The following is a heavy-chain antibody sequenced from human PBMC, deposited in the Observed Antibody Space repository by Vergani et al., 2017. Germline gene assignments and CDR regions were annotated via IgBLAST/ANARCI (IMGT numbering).Heavy chain of an antibody. CDR3: ARDSSEYYDFLAPFDP. J-gene: IGHJ5*02. CDR1: GYTFTSYG. D-gene: IGHD3-3*01. Sequence: QVQLVQSGAKVKKPGASVKVSCKASGYTFTSYGISWVRQAPGQGLEWMGWISAYNGNTNYAQKLQGRVTMTTDTSTSTAYMELRTLRSDDTAVYYCARDSSEYYDFLAPFDPWGQGTLVTVSS. V-gene: IGHV1-18*01. CDR2: ISAYNGNT.